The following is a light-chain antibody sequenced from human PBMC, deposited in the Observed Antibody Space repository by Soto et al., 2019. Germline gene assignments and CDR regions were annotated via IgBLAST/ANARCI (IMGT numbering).Light chain of an antibody. J-gene: IGKJ2*03. V-gene: IGKV1-5*01. CDR1: QSISNW. CDR3: QQSHITQYS. CDR2: DVS. Sequence: DIQMTQSPSTLSASVGDRVTITCRASQSISNWLAWYQQKPGKAPTLLIYDVSRLESGVPSRFSGSGSGTDFNLTISSLQSEDFATYYCQQSHITQYSFGQGTKVDIK.